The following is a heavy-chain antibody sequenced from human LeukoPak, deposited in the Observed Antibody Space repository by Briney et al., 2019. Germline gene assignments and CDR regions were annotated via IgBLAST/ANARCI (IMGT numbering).Heavy chain of an antibody. V-gene: IGHV5-51*01. D-gene: IGHD4-23*01. Sequence: PGESLKISCKGSGYSFTSYWIGWVRQMPGEGLEWMGIIYPGDSDTRYSPSFQGQVTISADKSISTAYLQWSSLKAPDTAMYYCARKTTVVTPGAFDIWGQGTMVTVSS. J-gene: IGHJ3*02. CDR1: GYSFTSYW. CDR2: IYPGDSDT. CDR3: ARKTTVVTPGAFDI.